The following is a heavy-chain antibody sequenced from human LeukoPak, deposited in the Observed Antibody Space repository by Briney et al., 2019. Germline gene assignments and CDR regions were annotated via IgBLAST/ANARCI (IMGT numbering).Heavy chain of an antibody. CDR2: ISSSSSTI. J-gene: IGHJ4*02. V-gene: IGHV3-48*01. Sequence: PGGSLRLSCAASGFTFSSYSMNWVRQAPGKGLEWVSYISSSSSTIYYADSVKGRFTISRDNAKNSLYLQMNSLRAEDTAVYYCARTPITYYYDSSGYYYPFFLDYWGQGTLVTVSS. D-gene: IGHD3-22*01. CDR3: ARTPITYYYDSSGYYYPFFLDY. CDR1: GFTFSSYS.